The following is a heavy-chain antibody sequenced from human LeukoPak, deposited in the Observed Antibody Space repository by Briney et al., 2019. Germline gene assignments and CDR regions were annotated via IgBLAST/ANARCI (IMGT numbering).Heavy chain of an antibody. CDR2: ISYDGSSQ. V-gene: IGHV3-30*03. Sequence: PGGSLRLSCAASGFTFSSYGMHWVRQAPGKGLEWVALISYDGSSQYYADSVKGRFTISRDSSRDTLYLQMDSLRTDDTAVYYCARERTGYYMACWGQGTLVTVSS. J-gene: IGHJ4*02. D-gene: IGHD3/OR15-3a*01. CDR3: ARERTGYYMAC. CDR1: GFTFSSYG.